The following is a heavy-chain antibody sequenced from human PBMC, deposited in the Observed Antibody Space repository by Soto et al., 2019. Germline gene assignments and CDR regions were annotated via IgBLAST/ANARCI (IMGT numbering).Heavy chain of an antibody. Sequence: SETLSLTCAVYGGSFSGYYWSWIRQPPGKGLEWIGEINHSGSTNYNPSLKSRVTISVDTSKNQFSLKLSSVTAADTAVYYCATIRRLVGYYYYGMDVWGQGTTFTVSS. CDR2: INHSGST. J-gene: IGHJ6*02. CDR1: GGSFSGYY. V-gene: IGHV4-34*01. CDR3: ATIRRLVGYYYYGMDV. D-gene: IGHD6-19*01.